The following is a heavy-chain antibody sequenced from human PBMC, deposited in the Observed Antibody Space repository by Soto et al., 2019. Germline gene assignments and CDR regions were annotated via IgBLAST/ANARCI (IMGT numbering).Heavy chain of an antibody. CDR2: INHGGST. V-gene: IGHV4-34*01. CDR3: AREKGSNYYDSSGYPNY. Sequence: PSETLSLTCAVYGGSFSGYYWSWIRKPLGKGLERIGEINHGGSTNYNPSLTSRVTISVDTYKTQFSLKLSSVTAADTAVYYCAREKGSNYYDSSGYPNYWGQGTLVTVS. CDR1: GGSFSGYY. D-gene: IGHD3-22*01. J-gene: IGHJ4*02.